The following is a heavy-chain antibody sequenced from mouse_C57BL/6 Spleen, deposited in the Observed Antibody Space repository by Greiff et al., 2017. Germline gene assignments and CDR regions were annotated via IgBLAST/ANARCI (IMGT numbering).Heavy chain of an antibody. J-gene: IGHJ4*01. CDR3: AREGDDGPRDYAMDY. CDR2: ISSGSSTI. CDR1: GFTFSDYG. Sequence: EVQRVESGGGLVKPGGSLKLSCAASGFTFSDYGMHWVRQAPEKGLEWVAYISSGSSTIYYADTVKGRFTISRDNAKNTLFLQMTSLRSEDTAMYYCAREGDDGPRDYAMDYWGQGTSVTVSS. D-gene: IGHD2-3*01. V-gene: IGHV5-17*01.